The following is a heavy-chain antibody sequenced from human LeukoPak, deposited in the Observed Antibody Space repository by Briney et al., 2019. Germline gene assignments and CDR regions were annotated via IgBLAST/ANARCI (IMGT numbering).Heavy chain of an antibody. D-gene: IGHD2-2*01. V-gene: IGHV3-21*01. CDR1: GFTFSDYS. Sequence: GGSLRLSCVASGFTFSDYSMNWVRQAPGKGLEWVSSISSSSNYLYYADSVKGRFTISRDNAKNSLYLQMNSLRAEDTAVYYCARDRCSSTSCPIWFDPWGQGTLVTVSS. J-gene: IGHJ5*02. CDR3: ARDRCSSTSCPIWFDP. CDR2: ISSSSNYL.